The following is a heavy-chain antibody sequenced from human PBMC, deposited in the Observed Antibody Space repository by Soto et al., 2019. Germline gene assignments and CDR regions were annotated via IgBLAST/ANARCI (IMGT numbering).Heavy chain of an antibody. J-gene: IGHJ6*03. V-gene: IGHV6-1*01. CDR3: ARGSWDDVSGHYYMDV. CDR2: TYYKSKWYY. CDR1: GGSVSSNSAG. D-gene: IGHD1-1*01. Sequence: SQTPPLTCDISGGSVSSNSAGWNLIRQTPSRGLEWLGRTYYKSKWYYTYAASVKSRITVSPDTSKNQFSPQLTSVTPEDTAVYYCARGSWDDVSGHYYMDVWDKRTTVIVSS.